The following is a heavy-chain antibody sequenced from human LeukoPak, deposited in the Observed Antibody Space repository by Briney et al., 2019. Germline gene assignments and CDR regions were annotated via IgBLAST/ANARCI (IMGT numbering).Heavy chain of an antibody. V-gene: IGHV3-7*01. D-gene: IGHD2-15*01. J-gene: IGHJ5*02. CDR1: GFTFSTYY. CDR2: IKQDGSEK. CDR3: ARDKRAAETPYNWFDP. Sequence: GGSLRLSCVASGFTFSTYYMNWVRQAPGKGLEWVANIKQDGSEKKYVDSVKGRFTISRDNAKNSLYLQMTSLRAEDTAVYYCARDKRAAETPYNWFDPWGQGTLVTVSS.